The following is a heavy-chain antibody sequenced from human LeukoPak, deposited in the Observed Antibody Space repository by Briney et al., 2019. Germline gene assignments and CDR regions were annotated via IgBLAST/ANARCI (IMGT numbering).Heavy chain of an antibody. CDR2: INTYNGNT. CDR3: ARDFLAGIGYGDY. CDR1: GYSFTNYG. J-gene: IGHJ4*02. V-gene: IGHV1-18*01. D-gene: IGHD6-19*01. Sequence: ASVKVSCKTSGYSFTNYGISWVRQATGQGLEWMGWINTYNGNTDYIQKLQGRVTMTTDTSTSTAYMELRSLTSDDTAVYYCARDFLAGIGYGDYWGQGTLVAVSS.